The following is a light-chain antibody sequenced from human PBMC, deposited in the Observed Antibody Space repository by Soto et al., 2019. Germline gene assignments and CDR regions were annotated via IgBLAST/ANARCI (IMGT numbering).Light chain of an antibody. CDR1: QSINNW. V-gene: IGKV1-5*03. Sequence: DIPMTQSPSTLSASVGDRVTITCRARQSINNWVAWYQQKPGKPPKLLIYKASTLASGVPSRFSGSGSGTGFTLTINSLQPDDSATYYCQQFNTYFGQGTKVEIK. J-gene: IGKJ2*01. CDR2: KAS. CDR3: QQFNTY.